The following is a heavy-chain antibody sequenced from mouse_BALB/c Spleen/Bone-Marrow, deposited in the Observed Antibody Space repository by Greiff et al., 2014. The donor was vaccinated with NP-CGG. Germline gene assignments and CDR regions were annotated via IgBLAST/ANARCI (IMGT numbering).Heavy chain of an antibody. CDR3: ARRAETWFAY. CDR2: INPDSSTI. Sequence: EVKLMESGGGLVQPGGSLKLSCAASGFDSSRYWMSWVRQAPGKGLEWIGEINPDSSTINYTPSLKDKFIISRDNAKNTMYLQMSKVRSEDTSLYYCARRAETWFAYWGQGTLVTVSA. V-gene: IGHV4-1*02. D-gene: IGHD3-3*01. CDR1: GFDSSRYW. J-gene: IGHJ3*01.